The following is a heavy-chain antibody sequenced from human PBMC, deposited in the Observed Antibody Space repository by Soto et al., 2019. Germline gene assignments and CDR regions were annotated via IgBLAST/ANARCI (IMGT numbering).Heavy chain of an antibody. CDR3: ARVIGSSSSRYMDV. J-gene: IGHJ6*03. Sequence: SVKVPCKASGGTFSSYTISWVRQAPGQGLEWMGRIIPILGIANYAQKFQGRVTITADKSTSTAYMELSSLRSEDTAVYYCARVIGSSSSRYMDVWGKGTTVTVSS. D-gene: IGHD6-6*01. CDR2: IIPILGIA. CDR1: GGTFSSYT. V-gene: IGHV1-69*02.